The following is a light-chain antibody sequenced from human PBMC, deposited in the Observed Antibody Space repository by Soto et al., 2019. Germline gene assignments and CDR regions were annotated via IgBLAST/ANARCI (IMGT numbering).Light chain of an antibody. V-gene: IGKV1-33*01. CDR3: QQYDNLPLT. Sequence: DTPMTQSPYFLSSSVGDRVTNTCQVSQDISNYLNWYQQKPGKAPKLLIYDASNLETGVPSRFSGSGSGTDFTFTISSLQPEDIATYYCQQYDNLPLTFGGGTKVDIK. CDR2: DAS. J-gene: IGKJ4*01. CDR1: QDISNY.